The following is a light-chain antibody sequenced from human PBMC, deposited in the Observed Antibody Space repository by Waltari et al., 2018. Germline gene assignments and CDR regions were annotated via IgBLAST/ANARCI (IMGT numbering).Light chain of an antibody. J-gene: IGLJ2*01. Sequence: QSALTQPASVSGSLGQSISISCSGTYSNVGSYDLVSWYHQRPGEAPKLLIYEVLKRPAGISNRFSGSKSGNAASLTISAFQPEDEGTYYCCSYASSSPRLIFGGGTELSVL. CDR2: EVL. CDR3: CSYASSSPRLI. CDR1: YSNVGSYDL. V-gene: IGLV2-23*02.